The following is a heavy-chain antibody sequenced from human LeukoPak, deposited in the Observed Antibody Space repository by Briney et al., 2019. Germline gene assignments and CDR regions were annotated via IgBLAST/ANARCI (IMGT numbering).Heavy chain of an antibody. J-gene: IGHJ4*02. CDR3: ARYHNGYDDF. CDR1: GDSISSSSYY. CDR2: IYYSGNT. V-gene: IGHV4-39*07. D-gene: IGHD5-12*01. Sequence: SETLSLTCTVSGDSISSSSYYWGWIRQPPGKGLEWIGSIYYSGNTYYNPSLKSRVTISLDMSKSHFSLKLRSVTAADTAVYYCARYHNGYDDFWGQGTLVTVSS.